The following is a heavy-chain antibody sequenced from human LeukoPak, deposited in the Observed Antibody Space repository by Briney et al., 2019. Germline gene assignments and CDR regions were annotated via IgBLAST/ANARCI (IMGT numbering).Heavy chain of an antibody. CDR3: ATAVTTAGSFDY. CDR1: GYTLTELS. V-gene: IGHV1-24*01. J-gene: IGHJ4*02. Sequence: ASVKVSCKVSGYTLTELSMHWVRQAPGKGLEWMGGFDPEDGGTIYAQKLQGRVTMTEDTSTDTAYMELSSLRSEDTAMYYCATAVTTAGSFDYWGQGTLVTVSS. CDR2: FDPEDGGT. D-gene: IGHD4-11*01.